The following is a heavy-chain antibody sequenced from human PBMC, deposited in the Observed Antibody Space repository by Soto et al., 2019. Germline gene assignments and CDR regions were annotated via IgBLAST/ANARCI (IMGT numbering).Heavy chain of an antibody. V-gene: IGHV3-53*01. CDR3: TRGTVHYTDTTGYFLYDY. J-gene: IGHJ4*02. Sequence: GGSLRLSCAVSGFTVNDNYLNWVCQAPGKGLEWVSVIYTSWITYYADSVKGRFTISRDNSKNTVYLQMDSLRDEDTAVYYCTRGTVHYTDTTGYFLYDYWGQGTLVTVSS. CDR2: IYTSWIT. D-gene: IGHD3-22*01. CDR1: GFTVNDNY.